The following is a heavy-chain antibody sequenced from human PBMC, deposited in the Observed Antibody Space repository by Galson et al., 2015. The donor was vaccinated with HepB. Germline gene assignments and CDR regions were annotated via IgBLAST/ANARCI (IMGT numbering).Heavy chain of an antibody. CDR1: GFTFSNYA. Sequence: LRLSCAASGFTFSNYAMTWVRQAPGKGLEWVSAISGNGGSTYYADSVKGRFTVSRDNSKNTLYLQMNSLRAEDTALYYCAKWEVNYYGSGSYYNIDAFDVWGQGTMVTVSS. D-gene: IGHD3-10*01. CDR2: ISGNGGST. CDR3: AKWEVNYYGSGSYYNIDAFDV. V-gene: IGHV3-23*01. J-gene: IGHJ3*01.